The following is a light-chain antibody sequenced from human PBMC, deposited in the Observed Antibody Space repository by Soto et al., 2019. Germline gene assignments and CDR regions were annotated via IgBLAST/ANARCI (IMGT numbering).Light chain of an antibody. CDR2: AAS. Sequence: DIQMTQSPSSLSASVGDRVTITCRASQTITKYLNWYQPKPGKAPKLLIYAASSLQSGVPSRFSGSGSGTDFTLTISSLQPEDFATYYCQQSYNTPCTFGQGTKLEIK. CDR3: QQSYNTPCT. J-gene: IGKJ2*02. V-gene: IGKV1-39*01. CDR1: QTITKY.